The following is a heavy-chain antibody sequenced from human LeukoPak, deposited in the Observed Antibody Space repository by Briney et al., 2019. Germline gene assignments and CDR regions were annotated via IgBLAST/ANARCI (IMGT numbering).Heavy chain of an antibody. V-gene: IGHV3-48*01. Sequence: GGSLRLSCAASGFYFDSYTMNWVRHAPGKGLEWVSYIISSSRTIYYADSVKGRFTISRDNAKNSLYLQMNSLRAEDTAVYYCARRDTAMALDHWGQGTLVTVSS. D-gene: IGHD5-18*01. CDR1: GFYFDSYT. CDR2: IISSSRTI. CDR3: ARRDTAMALDH. J-gene: IGHJ4*02.